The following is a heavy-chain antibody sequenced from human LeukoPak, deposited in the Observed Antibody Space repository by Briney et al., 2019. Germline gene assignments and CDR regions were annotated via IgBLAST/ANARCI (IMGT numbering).Heavy chain of an antibody. Sequence: SETLSLTCAVYGGSFSGYYWSWIRQPPGKGLEWIGEINHSGSTNYNPSLKSRVTISVDTSKNQFSLKLSSVTAADTAVYHCARGDIVVVVAATYFDYWGQGTLVTVSS. D-gene: IGHD2-15*01. J-gene: IGHJ4*02. CDR1: GGSFSGYY. CDR2: INHSGST. CDR3: ARGDIVVVVAATYFDY. V-gene: IGHV4-34*01.